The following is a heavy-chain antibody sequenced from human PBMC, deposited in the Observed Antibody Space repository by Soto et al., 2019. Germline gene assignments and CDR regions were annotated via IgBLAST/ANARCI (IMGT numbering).Heavy chain of an antibody. V-gene: IGHV4-39*01. CDR3: ARRRGGVVATENWFDP. CDR1: SGSISSSSYY. D-gene: IGHD5-12*01. CDR2: IPYSGTT. Sequence: QLQLQESGPGLVKPSETLSLTCTVSSGSISSSSYYWGWIRQSPGKGLEWIGTIPYSGTTYYNPSPKRRVPISVDTSKNQFSLNLSCVTAADTAVYYCARRRGGVVATENWFDPWGQGTLVTVSS. J-gene: IGHJ5*02.